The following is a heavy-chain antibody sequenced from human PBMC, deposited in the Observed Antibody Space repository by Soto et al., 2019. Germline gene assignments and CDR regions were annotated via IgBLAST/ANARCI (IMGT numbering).Heavy chain of an antibody. CDR1: GFTFSSYG. CDR2: IWYDGSNK. V-gene: IGHV3-33*01. Sequence: PGGSLRLSCAASGFTFSSYGMHWVRQAPGKGLEWVAVIWYDGSNKYYADSVKGRFTISRDNSKNTLYLQMNSLRAEDTAVYYCARDGVTGRYYFDYWVQGTLVTVSS. J-gene: IGHJ4*02. D-gene: IGHD2-21*02. CDR3: ARDGVTGRYYFDY.